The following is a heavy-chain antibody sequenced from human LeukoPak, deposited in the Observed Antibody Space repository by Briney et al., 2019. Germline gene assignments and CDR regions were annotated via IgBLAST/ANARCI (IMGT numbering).Heavy chain of an antibody. CDR3: AKDSLITIFGVVIYYFDY. Sequence: PGGSLRLSCAASGFTFSSYAMSWVRRAPGKGLEWVSAISGSGGSTYYADSVKGRFTISRDNSKNTLYLQMNSLRAEDTAVYYCAKDSLITIFGVVIYYFDYWGQGTLVTVSS. V-gene: IGHV3-23*01. CDR2: ISGSGGST. D-gene: IGHD3-3*01. CDR1: GFTFSSYA. J-gene: IGHJ4*02.